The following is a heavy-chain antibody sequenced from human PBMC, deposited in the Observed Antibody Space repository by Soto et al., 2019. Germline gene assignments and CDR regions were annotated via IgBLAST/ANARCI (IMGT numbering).Heavy chain of an antibody. CDR3: ARDGSRGTTVTTGYYYGVDV. J-gene: IGHJ6*02. CDR1: GFTFSSYA. Sequence: QVQLVESGGGVVQPGRSLRLSCTASGFTFSSYAMHWVRQAPGKGLEWVAVISYDGSNKYYADSVKGRFTISRDTSKNTLYLQMNSLRAEDTAVYYCARDGSRGTTVTTGYYYGVDVWGQGTTVTVSS. V-gene: IGHV3-30-3*01. D-gene: IGHD4-17*01. CDR2: ISYDGSNK.